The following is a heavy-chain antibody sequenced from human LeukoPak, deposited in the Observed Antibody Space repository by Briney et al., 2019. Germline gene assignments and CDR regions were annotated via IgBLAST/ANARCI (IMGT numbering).Heavy chain of an antibody. Sequence: PGGSLRLSCAASGFTVSSNYMSWVRQAPGKGLEWVSVIYSGGSTYYADSVKGRFTISRDNSKNTLYLQMNSLRAEDTAVYYCARASPTANFDYWGQGTLVTVSP. CDR2: IYSGGST. V-gene: IGHV3-53*01. CDR3: ARASPTANFDY. J-gene: IGHJ4*02. CDR1: GFTVSSNY.